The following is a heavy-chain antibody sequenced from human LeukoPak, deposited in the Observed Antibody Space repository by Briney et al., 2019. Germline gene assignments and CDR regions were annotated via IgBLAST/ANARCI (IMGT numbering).Heavy chain of an antibody. J-gene: IGHJ6*02. Sequence: SLRLSCAASGFTFSSYEMHWVRQAPGKGLEWVAVISYDGSNKYYADSVKGRFTISRDNSKNTLYLQMNSLRAEDTAVYYCAKITQGYDFWSGYYPLGYYYYGMDVWGQGTTVTVSS. CDR3: AKITQGYDFWSGYYPLGYYYYGMDV. V-gene: IGHV3-30*18. CDR2: ISYDGSNK. CDR1: GFTFSSYE. D-gene: IGHD3-3*01.